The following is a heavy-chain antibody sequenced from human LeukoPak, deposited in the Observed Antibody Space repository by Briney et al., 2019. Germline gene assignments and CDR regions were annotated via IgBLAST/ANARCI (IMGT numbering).Heavy chain of an antibody. CDR1: GYTFTGYY. J-gene: IGHJ4*02. CDR3: AREYYDSSAYNQEAIDY. D-gene: IGHD3-22*01. CDR2: INPNSGGT. V-gene: IGHV1-2*02. Sequence: ASVKVSCKASGYTFTGYYMHWLRQAPGQGLEWMGWINPNSGGTNYAEKFQGRVTMTRDTSISTAYMELSRLRSDDTAVYYCAREYYDSSAYNQEAIDYWGQGTLVTVSS.